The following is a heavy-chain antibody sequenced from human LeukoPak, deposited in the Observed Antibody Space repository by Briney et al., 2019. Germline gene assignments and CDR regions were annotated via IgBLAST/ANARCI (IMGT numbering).Heavy chain of an antibody. CDR1: GFTFSNYN. V-gene: IGHV3-21*05. Sequence: GGSLRHSCAASGFTFSNYNMYWVRQAPGKGLEWISFIGESGSHVYYADSMKGRFTMSRDNAKNSLYLQMNSLTAEDTAVYYCARDRGWIRDYWGQGTLVTVSS. J-gene: IGHJ4*02. D-gene: IGHD2-2*03. CDR3: ARDRGWIRDY. CDR2: IGESGSHV.